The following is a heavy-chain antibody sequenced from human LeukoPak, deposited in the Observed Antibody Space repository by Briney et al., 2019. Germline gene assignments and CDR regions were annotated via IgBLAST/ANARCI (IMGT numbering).Heavy chain of an antibody. V-gene: IGHV7-4-1*02. D-gene: IGHD2-15*01. CDR3: ARAVGYCSDTACYLDY. J-gene: IGHJ4*02. Sequence: ASAKVSCKASGYTFTTYTMNWVRQAPGQGLEWMGWINTNTGNPTYAQGFTGRFVFSLDTSVSTAYLQISSLKAEDTAIYYCARAVGYCSDTACYLDYWGQGTLVTVSS. CDR1: GYTFTTYT. CDR2: INTNTGNP.